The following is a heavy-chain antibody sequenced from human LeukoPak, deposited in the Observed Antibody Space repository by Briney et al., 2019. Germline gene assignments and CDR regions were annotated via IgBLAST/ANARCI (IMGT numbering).Heavy chain of an antibody. CDR1: GFTVSGNY. D-gene: IGHD6-19*01. Sequence: GGSLRLSCAVSGFTVSGNYMSWVRQAPGKGLEWVSVIYSGGSTYYADSVKGRFTISRDNSKNTLYLQMNSLRAEDTAVYYCARDTGYSSGFDYWGQGTLVTVSS. CDR2: IYSGGST. V-gene: IGHV3-53*01. J-gene: IGHJ4*02. CDR3: ARDTGYSSGFDY.